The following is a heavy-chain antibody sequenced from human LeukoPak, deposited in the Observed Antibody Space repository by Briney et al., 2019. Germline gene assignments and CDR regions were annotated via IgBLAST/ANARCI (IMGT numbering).Heavy chain of an antibody. CDR3: ARGGRVLRFLEWLSGGASDI. V-gene: IGHV3-11*01. D-gene: IGHD3-3*01. CDR1: GFTFSDYY. CDR2: ISSSGSTI. J-gene: IGHJ3*02. Sequence: PGGSLRLSCAASGFTFSDYYMSWIRQAPGKGLEWVSYISSSGSTIYYADSVKGRFTISRDNAKNSLYLQMNSMRAEDTAVYHCARGGRVLRFLEWLSGGASDIWGQGTMVTVSS.